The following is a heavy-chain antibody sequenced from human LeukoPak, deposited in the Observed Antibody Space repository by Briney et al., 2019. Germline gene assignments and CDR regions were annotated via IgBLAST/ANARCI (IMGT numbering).Heavy chain of an antibody. CDR3: ARDRTRENAFDI. V-gene: IGHV4-59*12. D-gene: IGHD3-3*01. J-gene: IGHJ3*02. Sequence: SETPSLTCTVSGGSISSYSWSWIRQPPGKGLEWIGYIYYSGSASYNPSLESRVTMSVDTSKNQFSLKLSSVTAADAAVYYCARDRTRENAFDIWGQGTMVTVSS. CDR1: GGSISSYS. CDR2: IYYSGSA.